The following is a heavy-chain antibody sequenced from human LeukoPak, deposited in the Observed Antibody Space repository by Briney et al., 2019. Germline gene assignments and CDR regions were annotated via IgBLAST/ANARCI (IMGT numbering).Heavy chain of an antibody. CDR2: IHTSGTT. Sequence: SETLSLTCSVSGGSITFYYWNWIRKPAGKGLEWIGRIHTSGTTNYNPSLKSRVTMSIDTSQKKFSLNLTSVTAADTAVYYCAGSSWKKTFDYGSQGALVTVSS. J-gene: IGHJ4*02. D-gene: IGHD6-6*01. CDR1: GGSITFYY. V-gene: IGHV4-4*07. CDR3: AGSSWKKTFDY.